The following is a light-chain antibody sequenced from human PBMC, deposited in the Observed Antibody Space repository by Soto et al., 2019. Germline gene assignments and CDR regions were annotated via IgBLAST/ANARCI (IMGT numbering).Light chain of an antibody. CDR1: QSVSSY. Sequence: EIVLTQSPATLSLSPGERATLSCRASQSVSSYLAWYQQKPGQAPRLLIYDASNRATGIPARFSGSGSGTDFTLTISSLEPEDFAVYYCQQRSNWPPRALTFCGGTKVEIK. V-gene: IGKV3-11*01. CDR2: DAS. J-gene: IGKJ4*01. CDR3: QQRSNWPPRALT.